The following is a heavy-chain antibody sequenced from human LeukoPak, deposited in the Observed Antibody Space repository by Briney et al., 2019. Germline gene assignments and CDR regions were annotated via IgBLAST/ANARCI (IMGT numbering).Heavy chain of an antibody. V-gene: IGHV4-30-2*01. J-gene: IGHJ4*02. CDR2: IYYSGRT. D-gene: IGHD3-10*01. Sequence: SETLSLTCTVSGGSIMVAAYSWSWIRQPPGKGLEWIGYIYYSGRTYYNPSLKSRVTISVDTSKNQFSLKVSSVTAADTAVYYCASNYYGSGSLDYWGQGNLVTVSS. CDR1: GGSIMVAAYS. CDR3: ASNYYGSGSLDY.